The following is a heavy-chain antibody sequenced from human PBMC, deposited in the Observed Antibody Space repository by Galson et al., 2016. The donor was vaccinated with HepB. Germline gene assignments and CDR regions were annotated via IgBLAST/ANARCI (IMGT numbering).Heavy chain of an antibody. CDR2: IWSDGSNK. CDR1: GFTFSSHG. V-gene: IGHV3-33*01. J-gene: IGHJ4*02. Sequence: SLRLSCAASGFTFSSHGMHWVRQTPGKGLEWVALIWSDGSNKYYADSVKGRFTISRDNSKNTLYLQMNSLTADDTAVYSCAREAAVPAFAVLWGWGQGTLVTVSS. D-gene: IGHD6-19*01. CDR3: AREAAVPAFAVLWG.